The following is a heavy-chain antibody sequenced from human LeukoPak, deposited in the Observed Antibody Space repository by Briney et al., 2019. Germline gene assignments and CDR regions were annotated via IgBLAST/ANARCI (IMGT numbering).Heavy chain of an antibody. J-gene: IGHJ4*02. D-gene: IGHD2-2*01. Sequence: PGGSLRLSCAASGFTFSTYGMHWVRQAPGKGLEWVAFIRYDGTNKYYADSVKGRFTISRDNSKNTLDLQMSSLRAEDTAVYYCAKDERYCTSSSCYGAPGGFDYWGQGTLVTVSS. CDR3: AKDERYCTSSSCYGAPGGFDY. V-gene: IGHV3-30*02. CDR2: IRYDGTNK. CDR1: GFTFSTYG.